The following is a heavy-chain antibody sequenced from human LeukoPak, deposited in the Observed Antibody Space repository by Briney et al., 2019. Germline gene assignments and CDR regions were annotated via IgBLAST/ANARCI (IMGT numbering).Heavy chain of an antibody. CDR3: TRGFLQIDY. J-gene: IGHJ4*02. V-gene: IGHV4-4*09. CDR2: IYTSGNT. Sequence: PSETLPFTCTVSGGSISNFWTWIRQPPGKGLEWIGYIYTSGNTNYNPSLESRVTMSVDTSKNQFSLRLNSVTAADTAVYYCTRGFLQIDYWGQGTLVTVSS. CDR1: GGSISNF.